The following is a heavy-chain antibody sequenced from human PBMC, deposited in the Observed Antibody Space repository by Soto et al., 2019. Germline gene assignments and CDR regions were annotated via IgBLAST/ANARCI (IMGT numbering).Heavy chain of an antibody. Sequence: QVQLVQSGAEVKKPGSSVKVSCKASGGTFSSYTISWVRQAPGQGLEWMGRIIPILGIANYAQKFQGRVTITADKSTSTAYMELSSLRSEDTAVYYSARRATPREIWGNADYYYGMDVWGQGTTVTVSS. J-gene: IGHJ6*02. CDR3: ARRATPREIWGNADYYYGMDV. V-gene: IGHV1-69*02. CDR1: GGTFSSYT. CDR2: IIPILGIA. D-gene: IGHD7-27*01.